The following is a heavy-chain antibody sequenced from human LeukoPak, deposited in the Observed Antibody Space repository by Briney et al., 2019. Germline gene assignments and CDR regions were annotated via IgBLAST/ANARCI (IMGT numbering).Heavy chain of an antibody. D-gene: IGHD3-3*01. CDR3: ASTPYYDFWSGYRYYYYMDV. J-gene: IGHJ6*03. Sequence: SETLSLTCTVSGGSISSSSYYWSWIRQPAGKGLEWIGRIYTSGSTNYNPSLKSRVTISVDTSKNQFSLKLSSVTAADTAVYYCASTPYYDFWSGYRYYYYMDVWGKGTTVTVSS. CDR2: IYTSGST. V-gene: IGHV4-61*02. CDR1: GGSISSSSYY.